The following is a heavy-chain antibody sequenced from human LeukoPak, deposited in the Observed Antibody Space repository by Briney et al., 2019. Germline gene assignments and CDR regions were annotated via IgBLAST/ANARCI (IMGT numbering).Heavy chain of an antibody. CDR2: IYYSGST. D-gene: IGHD2-2*01. V-gene: IGHV4-59*08. Sequence: SETLSLTCTVSGGSISSYYWSWIRQPPVKGLEWIGYIYYSGSTNYNPSLKSRVTISVDTSKNQFSLKLSSVTAADTAVYYCAGTYQPLLYGYVWYWGQGTLVTVSS. J-gene: IGHJ4*02. CDR1: GGSISSYY. CDR3: AGTYQPLLYGYVWY.